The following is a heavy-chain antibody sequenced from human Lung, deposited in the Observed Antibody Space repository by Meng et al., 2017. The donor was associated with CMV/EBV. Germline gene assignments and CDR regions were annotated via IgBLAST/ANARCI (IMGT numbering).Heavy chain of an antibody. Sequence: SXTLSLXCSVSGGSISTSYWTWIRQPPGKGLEYIGYLYYNGSPNYNPSLKSRVTISIDTSKKQFSLKLTPVTAADTAVYYCARMNNFSGAFDVWGQGTVVTVSS. J-gene: IGHJ3*01. CDR2: LYYNGSP. V-gene: IGHV4-59*01. CDR3: ARMNNFSGAFDV. D-gene: IGHD3-10*01. CDR1: GGSISTSY.